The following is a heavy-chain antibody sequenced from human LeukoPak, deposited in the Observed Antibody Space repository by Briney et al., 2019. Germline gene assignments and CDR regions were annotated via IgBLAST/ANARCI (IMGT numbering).Heavy chain of an antibody. CDR2: ISSSSSYI. J-gene: IGHJ4*02. CDR1: GFTFSSYS. Sequence: SGGSLRLSCAASGFTFSSYSMTWVRQAPGKGLEWVSSISSSSSYIYYADSVKGRFTISRDNAKNSLYLQMNSLRAEDTAVYYCARALPVAVAGIGYFDYWGQGTLVTVSS. V-gene: IGHV3-21*01. D-gene: IGHD6-19*01. CDR3: ARALPVAVAGIGYFDY.